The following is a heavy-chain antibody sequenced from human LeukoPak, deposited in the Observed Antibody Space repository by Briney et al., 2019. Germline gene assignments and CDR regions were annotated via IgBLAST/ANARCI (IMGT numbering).Heavy chain of an antibody. V-gene: IGHV3-53*01. CDR3: ARDGWQQLGKNYCYYGMDV. Sequence: GGSLRLSCAASGFTVSSNYMSWVRQAPGKGLEWVSVIYSGGSTYYADSVKGRFTISRDNSKNTLYLQMNSLRAEDTAVYYCARDGWQQLGKNYCYYGMDVWGQGTTVTVSS. CDR1: GFTVSSNY. CDR2: IYSGGST. D-gene: IGHD6-13*01. J-gene: IGHJ6*02.